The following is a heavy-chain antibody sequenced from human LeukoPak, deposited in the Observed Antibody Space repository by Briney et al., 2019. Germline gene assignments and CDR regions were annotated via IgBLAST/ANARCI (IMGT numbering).Heavy chain of an antibody. CDR1: GFTFSSYA. D-gene: IGHD6-19*01. V-gene: IGHV3-30-3*01. CDR2: ISYDGSNK. Sequence: TGGSLRLSCAASGFTFSSYAMHWVRQAPGKGLEWVAVISYDGSNKYYADSVKGRFTISRDNSKNTLYLQMNSLRAEDTAVYYCARGCYSSGWTDYWGQGTLVTVSS. J-gene: IGHJ4*02. CDR3: ARGCYSSGWTDY.